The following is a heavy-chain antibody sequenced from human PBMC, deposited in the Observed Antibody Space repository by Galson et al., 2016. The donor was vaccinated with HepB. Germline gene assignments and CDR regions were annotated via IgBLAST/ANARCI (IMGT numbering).Heavy chain of an antibody. CDR3: ARDQEVFDL. V-gene: IGHV1-18*01. Sequence: SVKVSCKASGYTFSTYGISWVRQAPGQGLEWMGWISAYSGNTNYAQKFQGRVTMTTDTSTSTAYMELRSLRSEDTAVYYCARDQEVFDLWGQGTMVTVSS. CDR2: ISAYSGNT. CDR1: GYTFSTYG. J-gene: IGHJ3*01.